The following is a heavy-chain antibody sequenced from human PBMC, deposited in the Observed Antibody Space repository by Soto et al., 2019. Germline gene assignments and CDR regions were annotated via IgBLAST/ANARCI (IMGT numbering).Heavy chain of an antibody. D-gene: IGHD4-17*01. Sequence: PGGSLRLSCAASGFTVMNNYFSWVRQAPGKGLEWVSVIYADGRTFYADSVKGRFTIYRDNSKNAVSLQMNSLRVEDTAVYYCTRDPTTIVTTFPFDIWGQGTMVTVS. J-gene: IGHJ3*02. CDR2: IYADGRT. CDR1: GFTVMNNY. V-gene: IGHV3-66*01. CDR3: TRDPTTIVTTFPFDI.